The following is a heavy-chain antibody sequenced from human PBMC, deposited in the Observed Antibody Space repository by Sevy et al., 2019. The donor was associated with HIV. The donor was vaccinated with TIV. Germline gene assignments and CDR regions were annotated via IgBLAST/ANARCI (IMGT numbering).Heavy chain of an antibody. V-gene: IGHV3-23*01. CDR1: GFTFFSHV. J-gene: IGHJ3*01. D-gene: IGHD6-13*01. Sequence: GGSLRLSCAASGFTFFSHVMSWVRQAPGTGLEWVSGLSGSGGTTYYADSVKGRFSISTDNSRNKLYLQMSSLRIAEKDGYYCATGTTDSSISWVFDVWGQGTMVTVSS. CDR2: LSGSGGTT. CDR3: ATGTTDSSISWVFDV.